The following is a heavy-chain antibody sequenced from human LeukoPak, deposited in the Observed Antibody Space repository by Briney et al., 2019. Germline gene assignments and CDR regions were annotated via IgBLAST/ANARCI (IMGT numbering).Heavy chain of an antibody. D-gene: IGHD3-22*01. CDR2: FDPEDGET. CDR3: ATDRNEYYYDSSALGGQQY. V-gene: IGHV1-24*01. J-gene: IGHJ4*02. Sequence: ASVKVSCKVSGYTLTELSMHWVRQAPGKGLEWMGGFDPEDGETIYAQKFQGRVTITTDESTSTAYMELSSLRSEDTAVYYCATDRNEYYYDSSALGGQQYWGQGTLVTVSS. CDR1: GYTLTELS.